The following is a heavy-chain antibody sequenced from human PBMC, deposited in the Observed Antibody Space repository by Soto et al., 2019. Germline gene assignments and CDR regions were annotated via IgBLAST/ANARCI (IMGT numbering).Heavy chain of an antibody. D-gene: IGHD3-16*01. Sequence: EVQLVESGGGLVQPGGSLRLSCAASGFTFSSYWMHWVRQAPGKGLVWVSRINGDGSSTTYADSVKGRFTISRDNAKNTLYMHMNSLRAGDTAVYYCARGGTSDSSYEYVWGSTSYYFDYWGQGALVTVSS. J-gene: IGHJ4*02. V-gene: IGHV3-74*01. CDR3: ARGGTSDSSYEYVWGSTSYYFDY. CDR1: GFTFSSYW. CDR2: INGDGSST.